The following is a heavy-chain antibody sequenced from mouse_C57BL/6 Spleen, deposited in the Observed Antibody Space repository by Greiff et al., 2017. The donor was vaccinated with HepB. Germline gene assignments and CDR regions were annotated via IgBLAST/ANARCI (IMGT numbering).Heavy chain of an antibody. V-gene: IGHV5-6*01. Sequence: DVQLVESGGDLVKPGGSLKLSCAASGFTFSSYGMSWVRQTPDKRLEWVATISSGGSYTYYPDSVKGRFTISRDNAKNTLYLQMSSLKSEDTAMYYCARQDLTGYFDVWGTGTTVTVSS. CDR3: ARQDLTGYFDV. CDR1: GFTFSSYG. J-gene: IGHJ1*03. CDR2: ISSGGSYT.